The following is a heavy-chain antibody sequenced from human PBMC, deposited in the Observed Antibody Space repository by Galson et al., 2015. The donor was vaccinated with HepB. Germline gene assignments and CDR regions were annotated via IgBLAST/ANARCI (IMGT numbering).Heavy chain of an antibody. V-gene: IGHV3-30*18. CDR1: GFTFSSYG. D-gene: IGHD5-12*01. CDR2: ISYDGSNK. J-gene: IGHJ5*02. CDR3: AKDRGATGMNWFDP. Sequence: SLRLSCAASGFTFSSYGMHWVRQAPGKGLEWVAVISYDGSNKYYADSVKGRFTISRDNSKNTLYLQMNSLRAEDTAVYYCAKDRGATGMNWFDPWGQGTLVTVSS.